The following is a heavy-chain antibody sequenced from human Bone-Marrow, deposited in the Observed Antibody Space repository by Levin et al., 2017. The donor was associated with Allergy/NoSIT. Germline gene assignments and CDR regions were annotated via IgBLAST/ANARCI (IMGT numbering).Heavy chain of an antibody. V-gene: IGHV1-18*01. Sequence: ASVKVSCKASNYTFKSYGISWVRQAPGQGLEWVGWISGYNAETRYAKKFQGRVTMTTDTSTSTAYMEVRSLKFDDTAVYYCARDLFNWTHGIYFQHWGQGTLVTVSS. D-gene: IGHD3/OR15-3a*01. CDR2: ISGYNAET. J-gene: IGHJ1*01. CDR1: NYTFKSYG. CDR3: ARDLFNWTHGIYFQH.